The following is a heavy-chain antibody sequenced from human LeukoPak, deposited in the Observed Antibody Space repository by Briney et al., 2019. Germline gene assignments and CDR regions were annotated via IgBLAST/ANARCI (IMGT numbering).Heavy chain of an antibody. D-gene: IGHD6-13*01. CDR3: ARPLHRGSSHARFFVY. CDR2: IYYSGST. J-gene: IGHJ4*02. V-gene: IGHV4-59*12. Sequence: SETLSLTCTVSGGSISSYYWSWIRQPPGKGLEGIGYIYYSGSTDYNPSLKSRVTISVDTSKNQFSLKLSSVTAADTAVYYCARPLHRGSSHARFFVYWGQGTLVTVSS. CDR1: GGSISSYY.